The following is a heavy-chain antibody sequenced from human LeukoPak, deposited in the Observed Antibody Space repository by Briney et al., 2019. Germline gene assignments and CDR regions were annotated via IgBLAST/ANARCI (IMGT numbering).Heavy chain of an antibody. CDR2: IYPGDSDT. CDR1: GYSFTSYW. D-gene: IGHD6-19*01. CDR3: VRSSVAGRYYYFYMDV. V-gene: IGHV5-51*01. Sequence: GESLKISCKGSGYSFTSYWIGWVRQMPGKGLEWMGIIYPGDSDTRYSPSFQGQVTISADKSISTAYLQWSSLKASDTAMYYCVRSSVAGRYYYFYMDVWGKGTTVTVSS. J-gene: IGHJ6*03.